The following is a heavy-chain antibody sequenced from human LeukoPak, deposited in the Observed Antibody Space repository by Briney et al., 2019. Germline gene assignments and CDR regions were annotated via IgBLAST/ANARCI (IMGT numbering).Heavy chain of an antibody. CDR1: GYTFTSYG. Sequence: ASVKVSCKASGYTFTSYGISWVRRAPGQGLEWMGWISAYNGNTNYAKKLQGRVTMTTDTSTSTAYMELRSLRSDDTAVYYCARELSYGDYRPENWFDPWGQGTLVTVSS. V-gene: IGHV1-18*01. CDR3: ARELSYGDYRPENWFDP. J-gene: IGHJ5*02. D-gene: IGHD4-17*01. CDR2: ISAYNGNT.